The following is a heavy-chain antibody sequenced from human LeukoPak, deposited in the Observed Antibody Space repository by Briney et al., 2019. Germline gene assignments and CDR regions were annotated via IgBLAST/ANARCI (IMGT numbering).Heavy chain of an antibody. CDR3: ATLKDAVTTFDN. CDR2: INQGGNDK. D-gene: IGHD4-17*01. J-gene: IGHJ4*02. Sequence: AGGSLRLSCAASGFIFSSRWMSWVRQDPGKGLEWVASINQGGNDKRHADSVKGRFTISRDNAKNSLSLQLNSPTAEDTAMYYCATLKDAVTTFDNWGQGTLVTVSS. V-gene: IGHV3-7*01. CDR1: GFIFSSRW.